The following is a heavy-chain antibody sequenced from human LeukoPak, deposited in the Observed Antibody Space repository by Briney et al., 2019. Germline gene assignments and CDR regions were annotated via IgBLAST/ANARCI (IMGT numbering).Heavy chain of an antibody. CDR3: ARALPSYYSDNWYPLDS. V-gene: IGHV1-3*01. CDR2: INAGNGNT. Sequence: EASVKVSCKASGYIFTSYVIHWVRQAPGQRLEWMGCINAGNGNTKYSQKFQGSVTITRDTSASTAYMELSSLRSEDTAVYYCARALPSYYSDNWYPLDSWGQGTLVTVSS. CDR1: GYIFTSYV. J-gene: IGHJ4*02. D-gene: IGHD3-10*01.